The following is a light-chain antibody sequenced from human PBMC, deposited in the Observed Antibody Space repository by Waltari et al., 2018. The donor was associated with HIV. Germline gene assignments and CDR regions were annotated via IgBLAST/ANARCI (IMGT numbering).Light chain of an antibody. CDR1: SSNLGAGYD. V-gene: IGLV1-40*01. CDR2: KNN. J-gene: IGLJ3*02. Sequence: HSVLTQPPSVSGALGQRVTISCTGSSSNLGAGYDVHWYQQLPGTAPKLRIYKNNHRPSGVPDRFSGSKSGTSASLAITGLQAEDEADYHCQSYDSSLSGSRVFGGGTKLTVL. CDR3: QSYDSSLSGSRV.